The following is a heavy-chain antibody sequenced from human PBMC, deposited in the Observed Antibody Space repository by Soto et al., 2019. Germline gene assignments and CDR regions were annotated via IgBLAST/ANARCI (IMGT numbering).Heavy chain of an antibody. V-gene: IGHV3-21*01. CDR3: TRDASRDSSSRGWFDP. D-gene: IGHD6-13*01. CDR1: GFTFRSFT. J-gene: IGHJ5*02. Sequence: GGSLRLSCASSGFTFRSFTMHWVRQAPGKGLEWVSTISSNSAYIYYTDALRGRFTSSRDNAKNSLHLQMNSLRAEDTAVYYCTRDASRDSSSRGWFDPWGPGTLVTVSS. CDR2: ISSNSAYI.